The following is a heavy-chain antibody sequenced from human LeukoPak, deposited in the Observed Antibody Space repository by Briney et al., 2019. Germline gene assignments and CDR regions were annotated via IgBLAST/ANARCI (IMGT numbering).Heavy chain of an antibody. V-gene: IGHV3-9*01. CDR3: AKSVSSWYVGWFDP. CDR2: ISWNSGSI. D-gene: IGHD6-13*01. CDR1: GFTFDDYA. Sequence: HPGRSLRLSCAASGFTFDDYAMHWVRQAPGKGLEWVSGISWNSGSIGYADSVKGRFTISRDNAKNSLYLQMNSLRAEDTALYYCAKSVSSWYVGWFDPWGQGTLVTVSS. J-gene: IGHJ5*02.